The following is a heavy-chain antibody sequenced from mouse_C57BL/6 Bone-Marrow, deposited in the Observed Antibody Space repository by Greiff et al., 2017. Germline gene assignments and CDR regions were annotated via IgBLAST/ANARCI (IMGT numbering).Heavy chain of an antibody. CDR1: GYTFTSYW. CDR3: ATGGPDY. CDR2: IDPSDSYT. J-gene: IGHJ2*01. V-gene: IGHV1-69*01. Sequence: QVQLQQPGAELVMPGASVKLSCKASGYTFTSYWMHWVKQRPGQGLAWIGEIDPSDSYTNYNQKFKGKSTLTVDKSSSTAYMQLSSLTSEDSAVYYCATGGPDYWGQGTTLTVSS.